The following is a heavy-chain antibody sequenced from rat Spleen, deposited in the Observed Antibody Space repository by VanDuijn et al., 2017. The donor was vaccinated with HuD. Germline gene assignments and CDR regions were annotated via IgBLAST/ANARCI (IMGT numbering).Heavy chain of an antibody. D-gene: IGHD1-4*01. Sequence: EVQLVESGGGLVQPGRSLKLSCAASGFTFNNYDMAWIRQAPTKGLEWVASISNTGDTFYPDSVKGRFSISRDDAKSTIYLYMNSLRSEDTATYYCSPLPGYNLDHWGQGVMVTVSS. CDR2: ISNTGDT. V-gene: IGHV5-25*01. CDR3: SPLPGYNLDH. J-gene: IGHJ2*01. CDR1: GFTFNNYD.